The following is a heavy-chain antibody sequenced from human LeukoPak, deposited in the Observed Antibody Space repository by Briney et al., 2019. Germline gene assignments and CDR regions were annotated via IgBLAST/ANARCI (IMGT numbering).Heavy chain of an antibody. Sequence: GASVKVSCKASGGTFSSYAISWVRQAPGQGLEWMGRIIPILGIANYAQKFQGRVTITADKSTSTAYMELSSLRSEDTAVYYCARDRMDISRRGYFDYWGQGTLVTVSS. CDR1: GGTFSSYA. J-gene: IGHJ4*02. CDR2: IIPILGIA. CDR3: ARDRMDISRRGYFDY. D-gene: IGHD5-12*01. V-gene: IGHV1-69*04.